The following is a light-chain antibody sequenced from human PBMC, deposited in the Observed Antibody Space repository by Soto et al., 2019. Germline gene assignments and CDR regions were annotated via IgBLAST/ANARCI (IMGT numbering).Light chain of an antibody. CDR2: AAS. Sequence: EIVLTQSPGTLSLSPGDRATLSCRASQNLGSGYLAWYQQKPGQAPRILIYAASSRATGIPDRFSGSGSGTDFTLTISRLEPEDFAVYYCQQYGSSPPITFGQGTRLEIK. J-gene: IGKJ5*01. CDR3: QQYGSSPPIT. CDR1: QNLGSGY. V-gene: IGKV3-20*01.